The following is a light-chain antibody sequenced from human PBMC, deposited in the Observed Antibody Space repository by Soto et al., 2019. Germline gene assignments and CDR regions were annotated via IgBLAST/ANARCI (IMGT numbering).Light chain of an antibody. Sequence: QSVLTQPASLSGSPGQSITISCTGTSSDICGSKYVSWYQQHPGKDPKLIIYEVSHRFSGLSYLFSGSKSGNTASLTISGLQVEDEGDYFCTSFAPGRIYVFGSGTKLTVL. CDR1: SSDICGSKY. J-gene: IGLJ1*01. CDR2: EVS. CDR3: TSFAPGRIYV. V-gene: IGLV2-14*03.